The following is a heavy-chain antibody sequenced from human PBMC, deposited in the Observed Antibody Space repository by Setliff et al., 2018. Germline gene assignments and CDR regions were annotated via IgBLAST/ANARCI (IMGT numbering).Heavy chain of an antibody. J-gene: IGHJ1*01. D-gene: IGHD2-21*02. CDR3: ARAYCGGDCYNRQLEYFQY. CDR2: ISAYNGNT. V-gene: IGHV1-18*01. Sequence: ASVKVSCKAPGGTFRKYAIAWVRQAPGQRLEWMGWISAYNGNTNYAQKLQGRVTMTTDTSTRTAYMELSSLRPDDTAVYYCARAYCGGDCYNRQLEYFQYWGQGTLVTVSS. CDR1: GGTFRKYA.